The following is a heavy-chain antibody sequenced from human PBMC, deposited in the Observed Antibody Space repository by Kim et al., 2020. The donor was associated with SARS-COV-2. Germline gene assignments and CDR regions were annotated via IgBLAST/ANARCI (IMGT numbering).Heavy chain of an antibody. J-gene: IGHJ4*02. CDR1: GGTFKSYT. V-gene: IGHV1-69*08. CDR2: IAPMLDKT. CDR3: ARVASLLGEDY. Sequence: SVKVSCKASGGTFKSYTLSWVRQAPGKGLEWMGRIAPMLDKTDYAQQFQGRFTITADESTSTVLMQLSSLSSEDTAIYYCARVASLLGEDYWGQGTLVT. D-gene: IGHD3-16*01.